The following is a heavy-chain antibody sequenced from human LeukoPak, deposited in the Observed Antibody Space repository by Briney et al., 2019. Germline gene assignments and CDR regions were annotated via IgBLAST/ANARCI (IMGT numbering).Heavy chain of an antibody. J-gene: IGHJ4*02. CDR1: GFTFSSYA. D-gene: IGHD1-7*01. CDR2: ISGSGVST. CDR3: AKDERNWNYNLASQTYD. Sequence: GGSLRLSCAATGFTFSSYAMSWVRQAPGKGLEWVSAISGSGVSTYYADSVKGRFTVSRDNSKNTLYLQMSSLRAEDTAVYYCAKDERNWNYNLASQTYDWGQGTLVTVSS. V-gene: IGHV3-23*01.